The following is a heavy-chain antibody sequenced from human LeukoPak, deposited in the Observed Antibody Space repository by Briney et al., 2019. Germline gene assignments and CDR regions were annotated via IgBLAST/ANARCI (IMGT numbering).Heavy chain of an antibody. D-gene: IGHD1-26*01. CDR2: ISAYNGNT. CDR1: GYTFTSYG. CDR3: ATLDSLGGSSYNWAFDI. Sequence: ASVKVSCKASGYTFTSYGISWVRQAPGQGLEWMGWISAYNGNTNYAQKLQGRVTMTTDTSTSTVYMELRSLRSDDTAVYYCATLDSLGGSSYNWAFDIWGQGTMVTVSS. J-gene: IGHJ3*02. V-gene: IGHV1-18*01.